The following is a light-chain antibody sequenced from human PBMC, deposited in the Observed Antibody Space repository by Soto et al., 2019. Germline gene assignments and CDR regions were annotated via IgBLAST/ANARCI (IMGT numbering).Light chain of an antibody. CDR1: SSNIGSNY. CDR2: RNN. J-gene: IGLJ1*01. V-gene: IGLV1-47*01. CDR3: AAWDASLNGYYV. Sequence: QSVLTQPPSVSGTPGQRVTISCSGSSSNIGSNYVYWYQQLPGAAPKLLIYRNNQRPSGVPDRFSGSKSGTSVSLAISGLRSEDEADYYCAAWDASLNGYYVFGTGTKLTVL.